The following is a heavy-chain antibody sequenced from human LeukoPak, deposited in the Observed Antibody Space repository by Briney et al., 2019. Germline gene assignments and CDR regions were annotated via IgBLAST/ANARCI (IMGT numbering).Heavy chain of an antibody. V-gene: IGHV1-69-2*01. CDR3: ATDLPDY. CDR1: GYTFTDYY. CDR2: VDPEDGET. J-gene: IGHJ4*02. Sequence: ASVKVSCKASGYTFTDYYMHWVQQAPGKGLEWMGRVDPEDGETIYAENFQGRVTITADTSTDTAYMELSSLRSEDTAVYYCATDLPDYWGQGTLVTVSS.